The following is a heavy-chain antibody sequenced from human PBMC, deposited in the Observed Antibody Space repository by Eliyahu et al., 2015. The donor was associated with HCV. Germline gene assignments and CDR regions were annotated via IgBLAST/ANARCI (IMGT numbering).Heavy chain of an antibody. CDR1: GXTFSTTW. V-gene: IGHV3-15*01. CDR2: IKSNTDGGTT. Sequence: EVQLVESGGGLVKPGGSLXLSCAAXGXTFSTTWMCWVRQAPGKGLEWVGRIKSNTDGGTTDYAAPVKGRFTISRDESKNTLYLEMNSLKTEDTGVYYCATGGYSGYDWGQGTLVTVSS. D-gene: IGHD5-12*01. CDR3: ATGGYSGYD. J-gene: IGHJ4*02.